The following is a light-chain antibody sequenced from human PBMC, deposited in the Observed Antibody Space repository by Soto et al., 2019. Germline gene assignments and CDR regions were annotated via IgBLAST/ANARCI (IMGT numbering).Light chain of an antibody. CDR3: LLTYRGTWV. J-gene: IGLJ3*02. V-gene: IGLV7-46*01. CDR2: DTS. CDR1: TGAVTSGHH. Sequence: QAVVTQEPSLTPSPGGTFPPTCASSTGAVTSGHHPYWFQQKPGQAPRILIYDTSNKHSWTAARFSGSLLGGQAARTLSGAQPEDEAEYYCLLTYRGTWVFGGGTKLTVL.